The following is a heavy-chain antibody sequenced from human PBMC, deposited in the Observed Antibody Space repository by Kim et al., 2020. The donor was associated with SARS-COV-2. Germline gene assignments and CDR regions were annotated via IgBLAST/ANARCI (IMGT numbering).Heavy chain of an antibody. V-gene: IGHV3-48*03. CDR1: GFTFSSFE. D-gene: IGHD3-3*01. Sequence: GGSLRLSCAASGFTFSSFEMNWVRQAPGKGLEWVSYISSSGGAKKYADSVKGRFTISRDNAENSLSLQMNSLRADDTAVYYCASGVDFWTGYHLDFWGQGALVTVSS. J-gene: IGHJ4*02. CDR3: ASGVDFWTGYHLDF. CDR2: ISSSGGAK.